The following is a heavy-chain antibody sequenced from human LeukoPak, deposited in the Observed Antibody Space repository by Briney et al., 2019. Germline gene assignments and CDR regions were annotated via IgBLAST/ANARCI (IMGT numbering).Heavy chain of an antibody. CDR3: ARQVVAVAGTGYFDY. CDR1: GGSIRSSSYY. V-gene: IGHV4-39*01. J-gene: IGHJ4*02. D-gene: IGHD6-19*01. Sequence: SETLSLTCTVSGGSIRSSSYYWGWIRPPPGKGLEWIGSIYYSGSTYYNASLKSRGTISVGTSKNQFSLKLNSVTAADTAVYFCARQVVAVAGTGYFDYWGQGTLVTVSS. CDR2: IYYSGST.